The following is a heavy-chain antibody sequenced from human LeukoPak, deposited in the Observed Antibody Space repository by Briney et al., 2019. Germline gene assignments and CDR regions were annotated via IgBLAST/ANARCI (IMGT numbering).Heavy chain of an antibody. D-gene: IGHD3-16*01. J-gene: IGHJ4*02. CDR1: GFTFSNAW. V-gene: IGHV3-15*01. CDR2: IKSKVDGGTT. Sequence: GGSLRLSCAVSGFTFSNAWMNWVRQAPGKGLEWVGRIKSKVDGGTTDYAAPVKGRFTISRDDSKNTVFLQVNSLQTEDTAVYFCATGGYFLDYWGQGTLVTVSS. CDR3: ATGGYFLDY.